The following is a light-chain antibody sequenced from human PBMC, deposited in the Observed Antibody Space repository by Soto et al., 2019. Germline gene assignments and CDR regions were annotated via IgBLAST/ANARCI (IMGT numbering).Light chain of an antibody. Sequence: QSVVTQAPSVSGTPGQRVTISCSGSSSNIESNWVYWYQQLPGTAPKLLMSLSNNRPSGVTDRLSGSKSGTSASLAISGLQAEDEADYYCQSYDSSLRAVVFGGGTKLTVL. J-gene: IGLJ2*01. CDR3: QSYDSSLRAVV. CDR1: SSNIESNW. V-gene: IGLV1-40*01. CDR2: LSN.